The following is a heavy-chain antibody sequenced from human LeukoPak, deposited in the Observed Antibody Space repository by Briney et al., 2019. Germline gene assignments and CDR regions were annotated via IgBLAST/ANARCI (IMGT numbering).Heavy chain of an antibody. CDR1: GGSISSGSYY. J-gene: IGHJ5*02. D-gene: IGHD2-15*01. Sequence: PSETLSLTCTVSGGSISSGSYYWSWIRQPAGKGLEWIGRIYTSGSTNYNPSLKSRVTISVDTSKNQFSLKLSSVTAADTAVYYCARGLVVVAATGVSRNWFDPWGQGTLVTVSS. V-gene: IGHV4-61*02. CDR3: ARGLVVVAATGVSRNWFDP. CDR2: IYTSGST.